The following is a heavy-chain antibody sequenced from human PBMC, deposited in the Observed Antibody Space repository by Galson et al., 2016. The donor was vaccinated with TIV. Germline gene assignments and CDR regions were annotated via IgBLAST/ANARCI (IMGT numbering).Heavy chain of an antibody. CDR2: ITWEGDRT. J-gene: IGHJ6*03. CDR3: AKDYMWKENYFYMHV. D-gene: IGHD1-1*01. V-gene: IGHV3-43*01. Sequence: SLRLSCAVSGFSFHHYAMHWVRQRPGKGLEWLALITWEGDRTQYADSVQGRFTISRDNSRSSLYLQMDSLRFEDTALYFCAKDYMWKENYFYMHVWGKGTTVTVSS. CDR1: GFSFHHYA.